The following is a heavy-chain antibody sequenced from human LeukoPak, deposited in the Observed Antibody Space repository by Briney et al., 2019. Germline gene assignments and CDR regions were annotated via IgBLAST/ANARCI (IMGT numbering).Heavy chain of an antibody. Sequence: SETLSRTCAVYAGSFSGYYWSWIRQPPGKGRVWMGEINHSGSTNYNPSLKSRVTISVDTSKNQFSLKLSSVTAADTAVYYCARAIYFGYVWGGPDWDNWFDPWSQGTLVTVSS. J-gene: IGHJ5*02. D-gene: IGHD3-16*01. V-gene: IGHV4-34*01. CDR2: INHSGST. CDR1: AGSFSGYY. CDR3: ARAIYFGYVWGGPDWDNWFDP.